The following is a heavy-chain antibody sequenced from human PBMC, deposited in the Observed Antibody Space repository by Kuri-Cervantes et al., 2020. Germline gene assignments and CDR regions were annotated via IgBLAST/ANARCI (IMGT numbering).Heavy chain of an antibody. CDR1: GGSISSSSYY. V-gene: IGHV4-39*07. D-gene: IGHD3-22*01. CDR3: ARNYYYDSSGYYYEVWWFDP. J-gene: IGHJ5*02. Sequence: GSLRLSCTVSGGSISSSSYYWGWIRQPPGKGLEWIGSIYNSGSTYDNLSLKSRITISVDTSKNQFSLKLSSVTAADTAVYYCARNYYYDSSGYYYEVWWFDPWGQGTLVTVSS. CDR2: IYNSGST.